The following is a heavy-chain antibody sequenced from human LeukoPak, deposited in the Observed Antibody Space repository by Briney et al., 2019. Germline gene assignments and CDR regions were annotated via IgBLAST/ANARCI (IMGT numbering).Heavy chain of an antibody. Sequence: ASVKVSCKASGYTFTGYYMHWVRQAPGQGLEWMGWINPNSGGTNYAQKFQGRVTMTRDTSISTACMELSRLRSDDTAVYYCARGRWTAAGTRGAFDIWGQGTMVTVSS. CDR2: INPNSGGT. CDR1: GYTFTGYY. CDR3: ARGRWTAAGTRGAFDI. V-gene: IGHV1-2*02. D-gene: IGHD6-13*01. J-gene: IGHJ3*02.